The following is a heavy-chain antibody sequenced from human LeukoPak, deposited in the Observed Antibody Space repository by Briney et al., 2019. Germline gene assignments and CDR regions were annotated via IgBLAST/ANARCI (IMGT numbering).Heavy chain of an antibody. CDR3: ARHGQCLDYYYYYMDV. Sequence: SETLSLTCTVSGYSISSGYYWGWIRQPPGKGLEWIGSIYYSGSTYYNPSLKSRVTISVDTSKNQFSLKLSSVTAADTAVYYCARHGQCLDYYYYYMDVWGKGTTVTISS. J-gene: IGHJ6*03. CDR2: IYYSGST. V-gene: IGHV4-38-2*02. D-gene: IGHD6-19*01. CDR1: GYSISSGYY.